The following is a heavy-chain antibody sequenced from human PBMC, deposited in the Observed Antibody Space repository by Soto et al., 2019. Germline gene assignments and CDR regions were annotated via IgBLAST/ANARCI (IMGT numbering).Heavy chain of an antibody. CDR3: ARDHDSSGYYYVFDY. J-gene: IGHJ4*02. Sequence: EVQLVESGGGLVQPGGSLRLSCAASGFTFSSYSMNWVRQAPGKGLEWVSYISSSSSTIYYADSVKGQFTISRDNAKNSLYLQMNSLRAEDTAVYYCARDHDSSGYYYVFDYWGQGTLVTVSS. CDR2: ISSSSSTI. V-gene: IGHV3-48*01. CDR1: GFTFSSYS. D-gene: IGHD3-22*01.